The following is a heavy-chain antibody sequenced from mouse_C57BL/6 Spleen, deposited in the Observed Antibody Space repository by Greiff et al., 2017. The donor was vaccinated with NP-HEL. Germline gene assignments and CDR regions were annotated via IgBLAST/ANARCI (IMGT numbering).Heavy chain of an antibody. J-gene: IGHJ3*01. Sequence: QVQLQQSGAELVMPGASVKLSCKASGYTFTSYWMHWVKQRPGQGLEWIGEIDPSDSYTNYNQKFKGKSTLTVDKSSSTAYMQLSSLTSEDSAVYYGARSGYYGSSTWFAYWGQGTLVTVSA. V-gene: IGHV1-69*01. CDR2: IDPSDSYT. CDR1: GYTFTSYW. D-gene: IGHD1-1*01. CDR3: ARSGYYGSSTWFAY.